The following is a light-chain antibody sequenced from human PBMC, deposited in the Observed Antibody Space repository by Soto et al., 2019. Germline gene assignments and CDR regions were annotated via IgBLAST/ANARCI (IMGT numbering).Light chain of an antibody. CDR3: QHYYQLLT. CDR1: QSVTSH. V-gene: IGKV3-15*01. Sequence: EMEVTKSPATLSVCAGERGTLSFRASQSVTSHLSWYQQKPGQAPRLLIYGASTRATGIPARFSGSGSGTDFTLTVISLPPEDFAVYYCQHYYQLLTVGGRTKVDI. CDR2: GAS. J-gene: IGKJ4*02.